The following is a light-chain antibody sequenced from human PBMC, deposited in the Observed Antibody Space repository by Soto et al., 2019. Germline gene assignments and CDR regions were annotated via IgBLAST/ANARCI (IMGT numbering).Light chain of an antibody. CDR3: QSYDSSLSGSWV. J-gene: IGLJ3*02. CDR1: SSNIGAGYD. Sequence: QLVLTQPPSVSGAPGQRVTISCTGSSSNIGAGYDVHWYQQLPGTAPKLLIYGNSNRPSGVPDRFSGSKSVTSASLAITGLQAEDEADYYCQSYDSSLSGSWVFGGGTKLTVL. V-gene: IGLV1-40*01. CDR2: GNS.